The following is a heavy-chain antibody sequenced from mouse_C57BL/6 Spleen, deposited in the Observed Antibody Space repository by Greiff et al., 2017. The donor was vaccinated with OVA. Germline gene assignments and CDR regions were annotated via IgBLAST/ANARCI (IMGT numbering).Heavy chain of an antibody. Sequence: VQGVESGPELVKPGASVKISCKASGYAFSSSWMNWVKQRPGKGLEWIGRIYPGDGDTNYNGKFKGKATLTADKSSSTAYMQLSSLTSEDSAVYFCARRGDGGYFDVWGTGTTVTVSS. V-gene: IGHV1-82*01. CDR2: IYPGDGDT. D-gene: IGHD2-3*01. CDR1: GYAFSSSW. J-gene: IGHJ1*03. CDR3: ARRGDGGYFDV.